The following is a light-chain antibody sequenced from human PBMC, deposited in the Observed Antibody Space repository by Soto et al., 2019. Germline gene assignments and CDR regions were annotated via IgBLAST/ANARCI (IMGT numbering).Light chain of an antibody. CDR1: QAIDQS. Sequence: DIQMTQSPSSLSASVGDRVTITCRASQAIDQSVAWYQQKPGQVPKLLLYTASTLHSGVPARFSVSGSGAQFTLTITGLQPEDVATDYCHGHKGDLTVAFGPGTTVDV. CDR3: HGHKGDLTVA. V-gene: IGKV1-27*01. J-gene: IGKJ3*01. CDR2: TAS.